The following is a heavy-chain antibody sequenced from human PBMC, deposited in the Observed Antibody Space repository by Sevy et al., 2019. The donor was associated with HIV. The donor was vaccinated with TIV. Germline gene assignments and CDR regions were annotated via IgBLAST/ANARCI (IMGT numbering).Heavy chain of an antibody. J-gene: IGHJ4*02. D-gene: IGHD1-26*01. CDR1: GFTFSRYW. CDR2: IKDDGSRA. CDR3: ARGKLGGSTTYLDLAY. Sequence: GGSLRLSCAASGFTFSRYWMHWVRQAPGKGLMWVSHIKDDGSRAFFADSVKGRFTISRDNAKNTLYLQMNSLIAEDTAIYYCARGKLGGSTTYLDLAYWGLGTLVTVSS. V-gene: IGHV3-74*01.